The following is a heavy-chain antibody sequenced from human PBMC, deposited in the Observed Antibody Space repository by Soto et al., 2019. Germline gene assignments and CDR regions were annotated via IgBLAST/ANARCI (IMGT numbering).Heavy chain of an antibody. J-gene: IGHJ4*02. V-gene: IGHV4-4*02. CDR1: GGSISSSNW. Sequence: QVQLQESGPGLVKPSGTLSLTCAVSGGSISSSNWWSWVRQPPGQGLEWIGEIYHSGSTNYNPSLNSRVTISVDKSKNQFSLKLSSVTAADTAVYYCARGGVVVVAAKSYFDYWGQGTLVTVSS. CDR2: IYHSGST. D-gene: IGHD2-15*01. CDR3: ARGGVVVVAAKSYFDY.